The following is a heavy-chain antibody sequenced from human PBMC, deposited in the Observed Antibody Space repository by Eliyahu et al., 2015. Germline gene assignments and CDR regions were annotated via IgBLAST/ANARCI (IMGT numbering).Heavy chain of an antibody. CDR2: IYTSGGT. Sequence: QVQLQESGPGLVKPSETLSLTCTVSGGSXSSYYWXWIRQPPGKGLEWIGYIYTSGGTIYNPSLKSRVTISVDTSKNQFSLKLSSVTAADTAVYYCARQPAILLWFGETPGWFDPWGQGTLVTVSS. J-gene: IGHJ5*02. V-gene: IGHV4-4*09. CDR3: ARQPAILLWFGETPGWFDP. D-gene: IGHD3-10*01. CDR1: GGSXSSYY.